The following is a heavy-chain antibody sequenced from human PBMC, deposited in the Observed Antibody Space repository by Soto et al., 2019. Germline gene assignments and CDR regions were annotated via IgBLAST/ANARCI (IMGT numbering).Heavy chain of an antibody. J-gene: IGHJ6*02. V-gene: IGHV3-21*01. D-gene: IGHD2-2*01. CDR1: GFTFSSYS. CDR3: ARPTLYCSSTSRYASYYYGMDA. CDR2: ISSSSSYI. Sequence: GGSLRLSCAASGFTFSSYSMNWVRQAPGKGLEWVSSISSSSSYIYYADSVKGRFTISRDNAKNSLYLQMNSLRAEDTAVYYCARPTLYCSSTSRYASYYYGMDAWGQGTTVTVSS.